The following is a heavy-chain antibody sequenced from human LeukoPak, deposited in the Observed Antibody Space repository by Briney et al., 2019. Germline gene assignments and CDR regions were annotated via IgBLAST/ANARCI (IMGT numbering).Heavy chain of an antibody. CDR1: GFTFSSYG. CDR2: ISGSGGST. V-gene: IGHV3-23*01. D-gene: IGHD2-15*01. CDR3: AKNSGGTCYSHLDY. J-gene: IGHJ4*02. Sequence: PGGSLRLSCAASGFTFSSYGMTWVRQAPGKGLAWVSGISGSGGSTYYEDSVKGRFTISRGNSKNTLYLQMNSLRAEDTAVYYCAKNSGGTCYSHLDYWGQGTLVTVSS.